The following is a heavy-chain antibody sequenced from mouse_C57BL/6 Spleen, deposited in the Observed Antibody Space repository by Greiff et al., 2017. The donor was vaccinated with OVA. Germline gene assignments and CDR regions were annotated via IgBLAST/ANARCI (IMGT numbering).Heavy chain of an antibody. CDR1: GFNIKDYY. D-gene: IGHD4-1*01. Sequence: VQLQQSGAELVRPGASVKLSCTASGFNIKDYYMHWVKQRPEQGLEWIGRIDPEDGDTEYAPKFQGKATMTADTSSNTAYLQLSSLTSEDTAVYYCTKGVTGTSFDYWGQGTTLTVSS. J-gene: IGHJ2*01. CDR3: TKGVTGTSFDY. V-gene: IGHV14-1*01. CDR2: IDPEDGDT.